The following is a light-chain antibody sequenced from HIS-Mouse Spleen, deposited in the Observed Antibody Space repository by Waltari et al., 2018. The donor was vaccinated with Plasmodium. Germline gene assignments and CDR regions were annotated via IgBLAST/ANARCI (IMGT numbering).Light chain of an antibody. Sequence: EIVMTQSPATLSVSPGERATLSCSASQCVSSNLAWYQPKPGQDPRLLIYGASTRATGIPARFSGSGSGTEFTLTISSLQSEDFAVYYCQQYNNWSFTFGPGTKVDIK. CDR2: GAS. CDR1: QCVSSN. J-gene: IGKJ3*01. CDR3: QQYNNWSFT. V-gene: IGKV3-15*01.